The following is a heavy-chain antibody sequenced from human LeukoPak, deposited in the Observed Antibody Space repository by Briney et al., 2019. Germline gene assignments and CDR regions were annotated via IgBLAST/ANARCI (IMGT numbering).Heavy chain of an antibody. CDR2: INYSGTT. D-gene: IGHD6-13*01. Sequence: PSETLSHTCTVSGASASSRAYHWGWVRQPPGKGLEWIGSINYSGTTSYNPSLKSRVTISIDTDTNQFSLKLRSVTAPDTAVYYCTRYRSPRAGSSSRHDYWGQGTLVTASS. V-gene: IGHV4-39*01. CDR1: GASASSRAYH. J-gene: IGHJ4*02. CDR3: TRYRSPRAGSSSRHDY.